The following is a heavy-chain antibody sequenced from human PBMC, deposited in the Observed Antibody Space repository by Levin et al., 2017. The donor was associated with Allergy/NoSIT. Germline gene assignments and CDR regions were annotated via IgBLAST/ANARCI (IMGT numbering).Heavy chain of an antibody. V-gene: IGHV4-31*03. J-gene: IGHJ4*02. CDR1: GGSISGGGYH. D-gene: IGHD2-2*03. CDR3: AREDGSTVDC. CDR2: IYYSGST. Sequence: PSETLSLTCTVSGGSISGGGYHWTWIRQHPEKGLEWIGYIYYSGSTFYNPSLKSRLMISVDTSKNQFSLNVSSVTAADTAVYYCAREDGSTVDCWGQGALVTVAS.